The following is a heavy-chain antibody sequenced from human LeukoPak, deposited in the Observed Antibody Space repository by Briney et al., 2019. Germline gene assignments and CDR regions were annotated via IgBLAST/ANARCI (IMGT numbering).Heavy chain of an antibody. CDR1: GYSFTSYW. J-gene: IGHJ4*02. D-gene: IGHD6-19*01. V-gene: IGHV5-51*01. Sequence: PGESLKISCKGSGYSFTSYWIGWVRQMPGKGLEWMGIIYPGDSDTRYSPSFQGQVTISADKSISTAYLQWSSLKASDTAMYYCARPSGSSGWEVFFDYWGQGTLVTVSS. CDR2: IYPGDSDT. CDR3: ARPSGSSGWEVFFDY.